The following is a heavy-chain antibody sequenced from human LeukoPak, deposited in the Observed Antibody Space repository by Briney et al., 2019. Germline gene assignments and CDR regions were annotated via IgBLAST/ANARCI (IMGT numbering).Heavy chain of an antibody. CDR1: GFTFSTYA. J-gene: IGHJ4*02. D-gene: IGHD2-8*02. Sequence: LAGGSLRLSCAASGFTFSTYAMTWVRQAPGKGLEWVSTLTASGGSTYYADSVKGRFSISRDNSKNTLYLQMNSLRADDTAVYYCAKHIRVAHIYDYWGQGTLVTVSS. V-gene: IGHV3-23*01. CDR2: LTASGGST. CDR3: AKHIRVAHIYDY.